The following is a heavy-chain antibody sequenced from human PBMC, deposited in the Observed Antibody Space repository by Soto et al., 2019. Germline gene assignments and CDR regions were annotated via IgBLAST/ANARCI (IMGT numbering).Heavy chain of an antibody. D-gene: IGHD3-22*01. CDR2: ISYDGGSK. CDR3: AKEQLAMTVVVADYFDS. J-gene: IGHJ4*02. V-gene: IGHV3-30*18. Sequence: QVQLVESGGGVVQPGKSLRLSCAASGFTFSTYGIHWVRQAPGKGLEWVALISYDGGSKYYGDSVKGRFIISRDNSHNTVSLQMNSLSADDTAVYVCAKEQLAMTVVVADYFDSWGQGTLVTVSS. CDR1: GFTFSTYG.